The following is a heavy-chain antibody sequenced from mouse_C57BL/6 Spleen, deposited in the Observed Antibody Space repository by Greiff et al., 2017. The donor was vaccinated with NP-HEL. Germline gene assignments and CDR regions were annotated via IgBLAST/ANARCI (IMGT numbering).Heavy chain of an antibody. CDR1: GYAFSSYW. J-gene: IGHJ4*01. CDR2: IYPGDGDT. CDR3: ARGDGDYAMDY. Sequence: VKLMESGAELVKPGASVKISCKASGYAFSSYWMNWVKQRPGKGLEWIGQIYPGDGDTNYNGKFKGKATLTADKSSSTAYMQLSSLTSEDSAVYFCARGDGDYAMDYWGQGTSVTVSS. V-gene: IGHV1-80*01. D-gene: IGHD3-3*01.